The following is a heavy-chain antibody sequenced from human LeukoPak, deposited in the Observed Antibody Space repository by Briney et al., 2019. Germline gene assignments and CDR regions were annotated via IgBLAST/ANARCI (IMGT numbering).Heavy chain of an antibody. J-gene: IGHJ4*02. V-gene: IGHV1-18*01. Sequence: ASVKVSCKASGGTFSSYTISWVRQAPGQGLEWMGWISAYNGNTNYAQKLQGRVTMTTDTSTGTAYMELRSLRSDDTAVYYCARDLGDYYGSGSYYNYWGQGTLVTVSS. D-gene: IGHD3-10*01. CDR3: ARDLGDYYGSGSYYNY. CDR1: GGTFSSYT. CDR2: ISAYNGNT.